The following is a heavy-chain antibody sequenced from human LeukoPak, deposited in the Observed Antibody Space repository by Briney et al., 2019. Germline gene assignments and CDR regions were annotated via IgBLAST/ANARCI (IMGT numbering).Heavy chain of an antibody. Sequence: GWSLRLSCATSGLTFNDYAMNWVRQAPGKGLEWVSYISSSGSTIYYADSAKGRFTISRDNAKNSLYLQMNSLRAEDTAVYYCARGDGGIQLWHYFDYWGQGTLVTVSS. V-gene: IGHV3-11*01. CDR3: ARGDGGIQLWHYFDY. CDR2: ISSSGSTI. D-gene: IGHD5-18*01. J-gene: IGHJ4*02. CDR1: GLTFNDYA.